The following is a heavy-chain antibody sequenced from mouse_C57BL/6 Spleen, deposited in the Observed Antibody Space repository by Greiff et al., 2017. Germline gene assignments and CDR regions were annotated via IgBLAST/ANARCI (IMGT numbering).Heavy chain of an antibody. Sequence: EVKLQESGPELVKPGASVKIPCKASGYTFTDYNMDWVKQSHGKSLEWIGDINPNNGGTIYNQKFKGKATLTVDKSSSTAYMELRSLTSEDTAVYYCAREDDDDDVFSAMYYWGQGTSVTVSS. CDR2: INPNNGGT. J-gene: IGHJ4*01. CDR1: GYTFTDYN. CDR3: AREDDDDDVFSAMYY. V-gene: IGHV1-18*01. D-gene: IGHD2-4*01.